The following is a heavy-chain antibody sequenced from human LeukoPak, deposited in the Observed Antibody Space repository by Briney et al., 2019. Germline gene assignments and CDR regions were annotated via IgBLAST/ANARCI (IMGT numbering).Heavy chain of an antibody. CDR1: GYSFTSYW. V-gene: IGHV5-51*01. D-gene: IGHD3-10*01. CDR3: ARLVRGVIIYQKNRFDP. Sequence: GESLKISCKGSGYSFTSYWIGWVRQMPGKGLEWMGIIYPGDSDTRYSPSLQGQVTISADKSISTAYLQWSSLKASDTAMYYCARLVRGVIIYQKNRFDPWGQGTLVTVSS. CDR2: IYPGDSDT. J-gene: IGHJ5*02.